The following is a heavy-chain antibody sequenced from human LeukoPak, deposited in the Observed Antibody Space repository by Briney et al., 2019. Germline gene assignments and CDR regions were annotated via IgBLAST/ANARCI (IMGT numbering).Heavy chain of an antibody. Sequence: GGSLRLSCAASGFTFSNAWMSWVRQAPGKGLEWVGRIKSKTDGGTTDYAAPVKGRFTISRDDSKSTLYLQVNSLKTEDTAVYYCTTYYDCWSGYYNGRNYWGQGTLVTVSS. D-gene: IGHD3-3*01. CDR3: TTYYDCWSGYYNGRNY. V-gene: IGHV3-15*01. J-gene: IGHJ4*02. CDR1: GFTFSNAW. CDR2: IKSKTDGGTT.